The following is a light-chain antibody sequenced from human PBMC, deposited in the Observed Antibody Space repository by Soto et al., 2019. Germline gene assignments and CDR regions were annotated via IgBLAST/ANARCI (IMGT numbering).Light chain of an antibody. CDR1: SSDVGAYNL. V-gene: IGLV2-14*01. J-gene: IGLJ1*01. Sequence: QSALTQPASVSGSPGQSITISCTGTSSDVGAYNLVSWYQHHPDKAPKLMISEVSNRPSGVSDRFSGSKSGNTASLTISGLQAEDEADYYCSSFTTSHTYIFGTGTKVTV. CDR2: EVS. CDR3: SSFTTSHTYI.